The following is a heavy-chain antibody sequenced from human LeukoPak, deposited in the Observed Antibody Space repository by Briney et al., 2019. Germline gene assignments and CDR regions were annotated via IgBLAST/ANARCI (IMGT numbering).Heavy chain of an antibody. J-gene: IGHJ4*02. Sequence: GGSLRLSCAASGLTFINFPMHWVRQAPGKGLEWVALIQDDGATTNYADSVRGRFTISRDNSKSTVYLQMNSLKPDDTAVYYCATQSITLVVVISPFDYWGQGTLVTVSS. CDR3: ATQSITLVVVISPFDY. D-gene: IGHD3-22*01. CDR1: GLTFINFP. V-gene: IGHV3-30*02. CDR2: IQDDGATT.